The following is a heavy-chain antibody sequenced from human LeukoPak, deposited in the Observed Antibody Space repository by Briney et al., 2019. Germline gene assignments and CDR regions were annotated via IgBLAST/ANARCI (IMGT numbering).Heavy chain of an antibody. CDR2: ISSSSSYI. V-gene: IGHV3-21*01. Sequence: GGSLTLSCAASGFTFSSYSMNWVRQAPGKGLEWVSSISSSSSYIYYADSVKGRFTISRDNAKNSLYLQMNSLRAEDTAVYYCARTPTLERGDYWGQGTLVTVSS. CDR3: ARTPTLERGDY. J-gene: IGHJ4*02. CDR1: GFTFSSYS. D-gene: IGHD4-23*01.